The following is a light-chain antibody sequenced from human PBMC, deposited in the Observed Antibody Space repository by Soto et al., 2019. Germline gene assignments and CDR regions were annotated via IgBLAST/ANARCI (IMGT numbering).Light chain of an antibody. CDR3: CSYAGSNNV. CDR2: EVD. Sequence: QSVLTQPPSASGSPGQSVTISCTGTSSDVGGYNYVSWYQQHPGKAPKLMIYEVDKRPSGVPDRFSGSKSGNPASLTVSGLQAEDEADYYCCSYAGSNNVFGTGTKVTVL. J-gene: IGLJ1*01. CDR1: SSDVGGYNY. V-gene: IGLV2-8*01.